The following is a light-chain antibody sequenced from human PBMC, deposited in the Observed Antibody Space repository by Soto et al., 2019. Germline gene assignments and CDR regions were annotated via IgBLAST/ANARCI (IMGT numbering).Light chain of an antibody. CDR1: QSVSSSY. Sequence: EIVLTQSPGTLSLSSGERATLSCRASQSVSSSYLAWYQQKPGQAPRLLIYGASSRATGIPDRFSGSGSGTDFTLTISRLEPEDFAVYYCQQYGSSPYTFGQGTKVEIK. J-gene: IGKJ2*01. V-gene: IGKV3-20*01. CDR3: QQYGSSPYT. CDR2: GAS.